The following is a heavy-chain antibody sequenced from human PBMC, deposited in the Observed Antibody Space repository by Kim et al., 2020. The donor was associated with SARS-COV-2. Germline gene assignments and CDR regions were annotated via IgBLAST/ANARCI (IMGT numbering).Heavy chain of an antibody. J-gene: IGHJ4*02. V-gene: IGHV3-74*01. CDR3: ARTPEYTSSSSDLDY. D-gene: IGHD6-6*01. CDR1: GFTFSSYW. CDR2: INSDGSST. Sequence: GGSLRLSCAASGFTFSSYWMHWVRQAPGKGLVWVSRINSDGSSTSYADSVKGRFTISRDNAKNTLYLQMNSLRAEDTAVYYCARTPEYTSSSSDLDYWGQGTLVTVSS.